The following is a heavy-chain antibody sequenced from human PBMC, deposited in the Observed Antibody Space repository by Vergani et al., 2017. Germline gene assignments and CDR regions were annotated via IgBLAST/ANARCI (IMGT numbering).Heavy chain of an antibody. D-gene: IGHD2-2*01. CDR2: IIPMFGTA. Sequence: QVQLVQSAAEVKNLGSSVKVSCKASGGTFSSYAISWVRQAPGQGLEWMGGIIPMFGTANYAQKFQGRVTITADESTRTAYMELSSLRSEDTAVYYCARGNRYCSSTSCYFYYYGMDVWGQGTTVTVSS. CDR3: ARGNRYCSSTSCYFYYYGMDV. CDR1: GGTFSSYA. J-gene: IGHJ6*02. V-gene: IGHV1-69*12.